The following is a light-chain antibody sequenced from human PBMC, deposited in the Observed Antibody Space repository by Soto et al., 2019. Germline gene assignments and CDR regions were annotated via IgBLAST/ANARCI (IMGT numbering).Light chain of an antibody. J-gene: IGKJ4*01. V-gene: IGKV1-5*03. Sequence: DIQMTQSPSTLSASVGDRVTITCRASQSISYWLAWYQQKSGKAPTVLIYKASTLESGVPSRFSGSGSGTEFNLTISSLQPDAFATDYCQQYNSYSITFGGGTKVEMK. CDR2: KAS. CDR1: QSISYW. CDR3: QQYNSYSIT.